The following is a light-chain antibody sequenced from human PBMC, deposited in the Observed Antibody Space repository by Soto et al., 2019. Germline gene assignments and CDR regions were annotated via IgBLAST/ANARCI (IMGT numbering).Light chain of an antibody. CDR1: QSVTSNY. CDR3: QQYATSPYT. Sequence: EIVLTQSPGTLSLSPGERATLSCRASQSVTSNYLAWYQQKPGQAPRLLVFAASGRPAGIPDRFSGSGSGTDFTLPISRLEPEDFALYYCQQYATSPYTFAQGTKLEIQ. J-gene: IGKJ2*01. V-gene: IGKV3-20*01. CDR2: AAS.